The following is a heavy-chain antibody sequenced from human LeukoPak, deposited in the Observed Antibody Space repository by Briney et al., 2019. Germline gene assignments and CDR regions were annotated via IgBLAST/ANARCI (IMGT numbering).Heavy chain of an antibody. CDR3: ARDRIGLLSYYYYGMDV. CDR2: ISGSGGST. V-gene: IGHV3-23*01. CDR1: GFTFSSYA. J-gene: IGHJ6*02. D-gene: IGHD2-15*01. Sequence: GGSLRLSCAASGFTFSSYAMSWVRQAPGKGLEWVSAISGSGGSTYYADSVKGRFTISRDNSKNTLYLQMNSLRAEDTAVYYCARDRIGLLSYYYYGMDVWGQGTMVTVSS.